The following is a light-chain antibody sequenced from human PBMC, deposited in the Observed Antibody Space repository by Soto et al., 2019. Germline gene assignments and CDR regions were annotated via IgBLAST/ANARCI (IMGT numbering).Light chain of an antibody. Sequence: EIVLTQSPGTLSLSRGDRASLSCRASQSVSSSYLAWYQQKPGQAPRLIIYGASSRATGIPDRFSGSGSGTDFTLTISRLEPEDFAVYYCQQYGSSPKITFGQGTRLEIK. CDR2: GAS. V-gene: IGKV3-20*01. CDR3: QQYGSSPKIT. CDR1: QSVSSSY. J-gene: IGKJ5*01.